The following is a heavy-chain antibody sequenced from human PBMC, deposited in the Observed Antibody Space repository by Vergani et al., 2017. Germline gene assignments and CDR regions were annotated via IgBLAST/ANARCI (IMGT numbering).Heavy chain of an antibody. Sequence: QVQLVESGGGVVQPGRSLRLSCAASGFTFSSYVMHWVRQAPGKGLEWVAVIWYDGSNKYFADSVRGRFTISRDNSKNTLYLQMNSLRAEDTAVYYCTRNTPGDYWGQGTLVTVSS. D-gene: IGHD3-10*01. CDR2: IWYDGSNK. V-gene: IGHV3-33*01. CDR3: TRNTPGDY. CDR1: GFTFSSYV. J-gene: IGHJ4*02.